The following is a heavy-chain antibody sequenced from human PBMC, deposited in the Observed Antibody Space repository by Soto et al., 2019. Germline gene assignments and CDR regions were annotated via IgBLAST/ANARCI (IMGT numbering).Heavy chain of an antibody. D-gene: IGHD2-2*01. V-gene: IGHV4-39*01. Sequence: SETLSLTCTVSGGSISSSSYYWGWIRQPPGKGLEWIGSIYYSGSTYYIPSLKSRATISVDTSKNQISLKLSSVTAADTAVYYCARLCSSNPCSLDYWGQGTLVTVSS. CDR2: IYYSGST. CDR1: GGSISSSSYY. CDR3: ARLCSSNPCSLDY. J-gene: IGHJ4*02.